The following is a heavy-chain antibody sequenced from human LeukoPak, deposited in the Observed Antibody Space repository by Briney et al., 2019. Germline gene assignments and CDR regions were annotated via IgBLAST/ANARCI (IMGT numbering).Heavy chain of an antibody. CDR2: INHSGST. Sequence: PSETLSLTCAVYGGSFSGYYWSWIRQPPGKGLEWIGEINHSGSTNYNPSPKSRVTISVDTSKNQFSLKLNSVTAADTAVYYCARSIEDIVVVVTTTDYYFYMDVWGKGTTVTVSS. CDR1: GGSFSGYY. CDR3: ARSIEDIVVVVTTTDYYFYMDV. V-gene: IGHV4-34*01. D-gene: IGHD2-15*01. J-gene: IGHJ6*03.